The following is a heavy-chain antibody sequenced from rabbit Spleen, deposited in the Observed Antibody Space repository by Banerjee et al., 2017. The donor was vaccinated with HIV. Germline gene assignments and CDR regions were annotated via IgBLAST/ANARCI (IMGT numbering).Heavy chain of an antibody. J-gene: IGHJ4*01. Sequence: QQQLEESGGGLVKPGGTLTLTCTASGFSFSSGYDMCWVRQAPGKGLEWIGCISISGGSAWYASWAKGRFTCSKTSSTTVTLQMTSLTAADTATYFCAREVSGIVPFDLWGPGTLVTVS. CDR2: ISISGGSA. V-gene: IGHV1S45*01. D-gene: IGHD1-1*01. CDR1: GFSFSSGYD. CDR3: AREVSGIVPFDL.